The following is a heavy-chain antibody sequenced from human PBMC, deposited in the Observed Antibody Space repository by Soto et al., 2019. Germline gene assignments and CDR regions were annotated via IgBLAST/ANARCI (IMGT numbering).Heavy chain of an antibody. CDR1: GFTFSTYA. V-gene: IGHV3-23*01. J-gene: IGHJ2*01. D-gene: IGHD3-22*01. CDR2: ITRSGDTG. Sequence: EEQLLESGGGFVQPGGSLRLSCAASGFTFSTYAMTWVRQAPGKGLEWVSAITRSGDTGIYADSVKGRFTISRDNSKNALYLHMNCLRAVDPAAYDCAKVGSYYNDFDRWYFDLWGRSSLVTVTS. CDR3: AKVGSYYNDFDRWYFDL.